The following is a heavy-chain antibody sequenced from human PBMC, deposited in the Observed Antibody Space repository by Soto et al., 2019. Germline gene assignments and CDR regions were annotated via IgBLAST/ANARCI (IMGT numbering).Heavy chain of an antibody. CDR3: ARVLPGIAASYDAFDI. V-gene: IGHV4-61*03. CDR2: IYYDGAT. CDR1: GGSVISESFY. J-gene: IGHJ3*02. D-gene: IGHD6-25*01. Sequence: QLQLHESGPGLVKPSETLSLTCSVFGGSVISESFYWTWVRQPPGGGLEWIAYIYYDGATSYSPSLKSRVTISLDPSKNHLSLTLTSVTAADTAKYFCARVLPGIAASYDAFDIWGQGTMVTVSS.